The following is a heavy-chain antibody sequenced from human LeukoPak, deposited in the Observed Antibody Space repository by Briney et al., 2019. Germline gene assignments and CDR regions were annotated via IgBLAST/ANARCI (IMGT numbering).Heavy chain of an antibody. J-gene: IGHJ4*02. Sequence: GGSLRLSCAASGFTFSSYAMSWVRQAPGKGLEWVSAISGSGGSTYYADSVKGRFTISRDNSKNTLYLQMNSLRAEDTAVYYCAKDLGYYDSSGYYFDYWGQGTLVTVSS. CDR2: ISGSGGST. CDR3: AKDLGYYDSSGYYFDY. CDR1: GFTFSSYA. D-gene: IGHD3-22*01. V-gene: IGHV3-23*01.